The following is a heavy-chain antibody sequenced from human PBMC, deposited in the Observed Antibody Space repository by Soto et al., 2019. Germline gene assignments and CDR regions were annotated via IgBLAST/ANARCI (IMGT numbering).Heavy chain of an antibody. CDR3: AKGGSEGFWSGLTTNYYYGMDV. D-gene: IGHD3-3*01. J-gene: IGHJ6*02. V-gene: IGHV1-2*04. CDR1: GYTFTGYY. CDR2: INPNSGGT. Sequence: ASVKVSCKASGYTFTGYYMHWVRQAPGQGLEWMGWINPNSGGTNYAQKFQGWVTMTRNTSISTAYMELSRLRSDDTAVYYCAKGGSEGFWSGLTTNYYYGMDVWGQGTTVTVSS.